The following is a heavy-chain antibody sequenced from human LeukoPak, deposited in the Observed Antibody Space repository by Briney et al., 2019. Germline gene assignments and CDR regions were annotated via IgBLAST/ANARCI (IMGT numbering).Heavy chain of an antibody. CDR2: IYTSGST. Sequence: PSETLSLTCTVSGGSISSYYWSWIRQPAGKGLEWIGRIYTSGSTNYNPSLKSRVTMSVDTSKNQFSLKVRSVTAADTAVYYCASETIFGGVDPWGQGTLVTVSS. D-gene: IGHD3-3*01. CDR3: ASETIFGGVDP. V-gene: IGHV4-4*07. CDR1: GGSISSYY. J-gene: IGHJ5*02.